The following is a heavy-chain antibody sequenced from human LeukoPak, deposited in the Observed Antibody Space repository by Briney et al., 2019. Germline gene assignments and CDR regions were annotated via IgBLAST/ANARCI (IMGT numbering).Heavy chain of an antibody. Sequence: GGSLRLSCAASGFTFSSYGMHWVRQAPGKGLEWVAVIWYDGSNKYYADSVKGRFTISRDNSKNTLYLQMNSLRAEDTAVYYCAREREHQLPSYPPEPDYWGQGTLVTVSS. V-gene: IGHV3-33*01. CDR3: AREREHQLPSYPPEPDY. D-gene: IGHD2-2*01. CDR1: GFTFSSYG. CDR2: IWYDGSNK. J-gene: IGHJ4*02.